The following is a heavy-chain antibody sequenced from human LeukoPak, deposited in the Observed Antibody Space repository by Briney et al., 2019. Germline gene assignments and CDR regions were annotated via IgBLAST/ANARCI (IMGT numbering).Heavy chain of an antibody. J-gene: IGHJ6*03. CDR1: GYTFTTYG. Sequence: ASVKVSCKASGYTFTTYGISWVRQAPGQGSEWMGWISAYNGNTNYAQKLQDRVTMTTDTSTSTAYMELRSLRSDDTAVYYCARGRYCSSTSCYKVYYYYMDVWGKGTTVTVSS. CDR2: ISAYNGNT. V-gene: IGHV1-18*01. CDR3: ARGRYCSSTSCYKVYYYYMDV. D-gene: IGHD2-2*02.